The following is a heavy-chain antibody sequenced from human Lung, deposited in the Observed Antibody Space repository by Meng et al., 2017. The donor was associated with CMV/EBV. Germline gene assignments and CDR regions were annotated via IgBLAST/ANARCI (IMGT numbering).Heavy chain of an antibody. Sequence: GESXKISCAASGFTFSSYVMSWVRQAPGKGLEWVSAISGSGGITYYADSEEGRFTISSDNSNNTLYLEINSLRAENTAEFCCAKDEALYAISPFDYWGRGXLVTVSS. CDR3: AKDEALYAISPFDY. V-gene: IGHV3-23*01. CDR2: ISGSGGIT. D-gene: IGHD2-8*01. J-gene: IGHJ4*02. CDR1: GFTFSSYV.